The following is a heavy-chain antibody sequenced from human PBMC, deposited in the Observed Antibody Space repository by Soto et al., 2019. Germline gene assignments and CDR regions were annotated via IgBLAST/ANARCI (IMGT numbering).Heavy chain of an antibody. V-gene: IGHV1-46*01. D-gene: IGHD2-2*02. CDR1: GYTFTSYY. CDR3: ATPGEYTDAYDY. Sequence: ASVKVSCKASGYTFTSYYMHWVRQAPGQGLEWMGIINPSGGSTGYAQKFQGRVTMTRDTSTSTVYMELSSLRSEDTAVYYCATPGEYTDAYDYWRQGTLVTVSS. CDR2: INPSGGST. J-gene: IGHJ4*02.